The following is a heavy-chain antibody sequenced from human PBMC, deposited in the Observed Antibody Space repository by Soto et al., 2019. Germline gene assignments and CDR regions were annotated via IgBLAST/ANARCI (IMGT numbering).Heavy chain of an antibody. CDR1: GFTVSSNY. V-gene: IGHV3-53*01. D-gene: IGHD6-13*01. CDR3: ASTESSSYGMDV. J-gene: IGHJ6*02. CDR2: IYSGGST. Sequence: GGSLRLSCAASGFTVSSNYMSWVRQAPGKGLEWVSVIYSGGSTYYADSVKGRFTISRDNSKNTLYLQMNSLRAEDTAVYYCASTESSSYGMDVWGQGTTVTVSS.